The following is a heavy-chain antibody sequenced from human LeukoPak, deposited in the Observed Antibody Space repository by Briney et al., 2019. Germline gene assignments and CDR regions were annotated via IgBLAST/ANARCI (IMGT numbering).Heavy chain of an antibody. CDR2: IIPIFGTA. Sequence: ASVKVSCKASGGTFSSYAISWVRQAPGQGLEWMGGIIPIFGTANYAQKFQGRVTITADKSTSTAYMELSSLRSEDTAVYYCARGASYGPHYFDYWGQGTLVTVSS. CDR1: GGTFSSYA. D-gene: IGHD5-18*01. CDR3: ARGASYGPHYFDY. V-gene: IGHV1-69*06. J-gene: IGHJ4*02.